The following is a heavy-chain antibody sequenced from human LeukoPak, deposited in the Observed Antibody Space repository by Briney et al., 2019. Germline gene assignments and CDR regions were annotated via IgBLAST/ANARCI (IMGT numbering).Heavy chain of an antibody. CDR2: ISNSGSS. D-gene: IGHD3/OR15-3a*01. J-gene: IGHJ4*02. CDR3: AGTGYYSPFLDY. V-gene: IGHV4-31*03. Sequence: PSQTLSLTCSVSGVSINTGGYYWHWIRQLPGKGLEWIGHISNSGSSYYNPSLQSRVTMSADTSRSQFSLYLGSVTAADTAVYYCAGTGYYSPFLDYWGQGTLVTVSS. CDR1: GVSINTGGYY.